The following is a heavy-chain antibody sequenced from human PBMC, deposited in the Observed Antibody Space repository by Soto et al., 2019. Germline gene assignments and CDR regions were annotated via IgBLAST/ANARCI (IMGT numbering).Heavy chain of an antibody. Sequence: ASVKVSCKASGYIFVNYGIAWVRQAPGQGLEWMGWISPYSGNTHYASKVQGRATITRDTSASTAYMELSSLRSEDTAVYYCASSYSNYALIDYYYYGMDVWGQGTTVTVSS. CDR1: GYIFVNYG. V-gene: IGHV1-18*01. J-gene: IGHJ6*02. CDR2: ISPYSGNT. D-gene: IGHD4-4*01. CDR3: ASSYSNYALIDYYYYGMDV.